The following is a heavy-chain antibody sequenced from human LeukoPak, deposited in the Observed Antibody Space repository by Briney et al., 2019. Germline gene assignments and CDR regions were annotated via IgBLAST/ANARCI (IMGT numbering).Heavy chain of an antibody. CDR1: GFTFSSYA. J-gene: IGHJ4*02. V-gene: IGHV3-64*01. CDR3: AREGEAFDY. Sequence: GGSLRLSCAASGFTFSSYAMHWVRQAPGKGLEYVSAISSNGGSTYYANSVKGRFTISRDNSKNTLYLQMGSLRAEDMAVYYCAREGEAFDYWGQGTLVTVSS. CDR2: ISSNGGST.